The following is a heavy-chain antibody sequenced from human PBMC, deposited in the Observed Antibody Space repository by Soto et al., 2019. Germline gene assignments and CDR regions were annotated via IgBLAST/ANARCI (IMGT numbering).Heavy chain of an antibody. J-gene: IGHJ6*02. D-gene: IGHD6-13*01. CDR1: GWSFSGYY. V-gene: IGHV4-34*01. CDR3: ARSGSWYSSSWYYYYYGMDV. Sequence: SETLSLTCAVYGWSFSGYYWSWIRQPPGKGLEWIGEINHSGSTNYNPSLKSRVTISVDTSKNQFSLKLSSVTAADTAVYYCARSGSWYSSSWYYYYYGMDVWGQGTTVTVSS. CDR2: INHSGST.